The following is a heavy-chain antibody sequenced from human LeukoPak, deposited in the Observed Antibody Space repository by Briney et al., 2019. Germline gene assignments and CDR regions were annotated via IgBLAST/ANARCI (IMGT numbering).Heavy chain of an antibody. CDR3: ARGGAFWSGYRANWFDP. D-gene: IGHD3-3*01. Sequence: PSETLSLTCAVYGGSFSGYYWGWIRQPPGKGLEWIGEINHSGSTNYNPSLKSRVTISVDTSKNQFSLKLSSVTAADTAVYYCARGGAFWSGYRANWFDPWGQGTLVTVSS. J-gene: IGHJ5*02. CDR1: GGSFSGYY. CDR2: INHSGST. V-gene: IGHV4-34*01.